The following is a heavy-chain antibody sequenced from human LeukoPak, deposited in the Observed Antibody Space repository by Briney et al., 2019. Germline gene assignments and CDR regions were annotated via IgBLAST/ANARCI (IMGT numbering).Heavy chain of an antibody. CDR2: ICSSGST. V-gene: IGHV4-4*07. J-gene: IGHJ5*02. Sequence: SETLSPTCTVSGVSVSNYCWTWIRQPAGKGLEWTGRICSSGSTIYNPSLKSRVTMSLDMSNNQFSLKLTSVTAADTAINYCARDRGSDGSDQLDPWGQGILVTVSS. CDR1: GVSVSNYC. CDR3: ARDRGSDGSDQLDP. D-gene: IGHD3-10*01.